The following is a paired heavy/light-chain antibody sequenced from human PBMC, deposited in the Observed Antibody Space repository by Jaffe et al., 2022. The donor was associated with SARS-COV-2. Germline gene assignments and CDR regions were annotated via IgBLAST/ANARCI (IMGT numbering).Heavy chain of an antibody. CDR1: GGSISSNSYY. J-gene: IGHJ4*02. CDR2: IYYSGST. Sequence: QLQLQESGPGLVKPSETLSLTCTVSGGSISSNSYYWGWIRQPPGKGLEWIGSIYYSGSTYYNPSLKSRVTIFVDTSKNQFSLKLSSVTAADTAVFYCARSPLRTFNEWYFDYWGQGTLVTVSS. CDR3: ARSPLRTFNEWYFDY. D-gene: IGHD2-8*01. V-gene: IGHV4-39*01.
Light chain of an antibody. J-gene: IGLJ1*01. CDR1: SSNIGNNY. Sequence: QSVLTQPPSVSAAPGQKVTISCSGSSSNIGNNYVSWYQQLPGTAPKLLIYDNTKRPSGIPDRFSGSKSGTSATLGITGLQTGDEAEYYCGTWDSSVSAGLYVFGTGTKVTVL. CDR2: DNT. V-gene: IGLV1-51*01. CDR3: GTWDSSVSAGLYV.